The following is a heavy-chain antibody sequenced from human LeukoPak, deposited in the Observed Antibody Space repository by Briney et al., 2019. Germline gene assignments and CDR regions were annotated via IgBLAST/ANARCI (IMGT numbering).Heavy chain of an antibody. CDR2: ISRSRSHI. V-gene: IGHV3-21*01. CDR3: ARGLGYCSGGTCHHYFDY. D-gene: IGHD2-15*01. CDR1: GFTFSSCN. J-gene: IGHJ4*02. Sequence: GGSLRLSCAASGFTFSSCNMNWVRQAPGKGLEWVSSISRSRSHISYADSLKGRFTMSSDNARNSLYLQMISLRADDTAVYYCARGLGYCSGGTCHHYFDYWGQGTLVTVSS.